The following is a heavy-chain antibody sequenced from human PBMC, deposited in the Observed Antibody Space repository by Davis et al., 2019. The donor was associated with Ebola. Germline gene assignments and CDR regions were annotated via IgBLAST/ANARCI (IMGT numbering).Heavy chain of an antibody. CDR3: ARSIVGPLY. CDR2: IYYSGST. CDR1: GASIRGCYHY. Sequence: SQTLSLTCSVSGASIRGCYHYWGWLRQPPGQGLEWIGSIYYSGSTYYNLSLKIQVPISLATSQNQFSLKRSSVTAADTAVYYCARSIVGPLYWGQGTLVTVSS. D-gene: IGHD2-15*01. J-gene: IGHJ4*02. V-gene: IGHV4-39*01.